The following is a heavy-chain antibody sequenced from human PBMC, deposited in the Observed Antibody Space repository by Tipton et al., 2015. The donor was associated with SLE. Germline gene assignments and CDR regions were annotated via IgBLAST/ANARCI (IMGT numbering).Heavy chain of an antibody. V-gene: IGHV4-61*01. J-gene: IGHJ3*02. CDR1: GGSISSSSYY. Sequence: TLSLTCTVSGGSISSSSYYWSWIRQPPGKGLEWIGYIYYSGSTNYNPSLKSRVTISVDTSKNQFSLKLSSVTAADTAVYYCARGELTLDAFDIWGQGTMATVSS. CDR3: ARGELTLDAFDI. D-gene: IGHD1-26*01. CDR2: IYYSGST.